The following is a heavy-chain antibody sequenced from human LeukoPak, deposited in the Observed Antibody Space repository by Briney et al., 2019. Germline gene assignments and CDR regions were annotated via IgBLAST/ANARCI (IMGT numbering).Heavy chain of an antibody. V-gene: IGHV3-23*01. CDR2: ISGSGDTT. CDR3: AKDLVDYGDSQGYY. Sequence: QTGGSLRLSCAASRFTFSSYTMSWVRQAPGQGLEWVSAISGSGDTTYYADSVKGRFTISRDNSKNTLYLQMNSLRAEDTAVYYCAKDLVDYGDSQGYYWGQGTLVTVSS. D-gene: IGHD4-17*01. J-gene: IGHJ4*02. CDR1: RFTFSSYT.